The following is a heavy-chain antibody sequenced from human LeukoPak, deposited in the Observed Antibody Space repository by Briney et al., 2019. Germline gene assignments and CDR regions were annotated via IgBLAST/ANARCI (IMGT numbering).Heavy chain of an antibody. D-gene: IGHD2-21*01. CDR1: GGSINSATYY. CDR3: ARALAYCAGNCVTDYFDY. V-gene: IGHV4-39*01. Sequence: SETLSLTCTVSGGSINSATYYWGWIRQPPGKGLEWIGTIYSSGSTSYTPSLESRVTMSVDTPKNQFFLKLTSVTAADTAVYYCARALAYCAGNCVTDYFDYWGQGALVTVSS. CDR2: IYSSGST. J-gene: IGHJ4*02.